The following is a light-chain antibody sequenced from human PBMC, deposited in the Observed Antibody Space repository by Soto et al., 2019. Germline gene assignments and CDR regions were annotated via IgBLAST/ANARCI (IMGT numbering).Light chain of an antibody. J-gene: IGKJ1*01. Sequence: EIVLTQSPGTLSVSPGERATPSCRASQSVSSSCLAWYQQKPGQAPRLLIYGASSRATGIPDRFSGSGSGTDFTLTISKLEPEDFAVYYCQQYGTSPRTFGQGTKVDTK. CDR2: GAS. V-gene: IGKV3-20*01. CDR1: QSVSSSC. CDR3: QQYGTSPRT.